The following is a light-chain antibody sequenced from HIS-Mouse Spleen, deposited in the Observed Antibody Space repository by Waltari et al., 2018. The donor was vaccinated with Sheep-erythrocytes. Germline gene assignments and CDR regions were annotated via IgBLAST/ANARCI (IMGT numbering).Light chain of an antibody. CDR2: GNS. CDR1: SPHIGAGYA. V-gene: IGLV1-40*01. Sequence: QSVLTQPPSVSGAPGQRVTIPCTGSSPHIGAGYAVHWYQQLPGTAPKLLIYGNSNRPSGVPDRFSGSKSGTSASLAITGLQAEDEADYYCQSYDSSLSGWVFGGGTKLTVL. J-gene: IGLJ3*02. CDR3: QSYDSSLSGWV.